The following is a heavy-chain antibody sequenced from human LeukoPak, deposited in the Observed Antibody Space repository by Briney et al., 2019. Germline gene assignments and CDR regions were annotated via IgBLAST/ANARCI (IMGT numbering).Heavy chain of an antibody. D-gene: IGHD1-26*01. Sequence: ASVKVSCKASGYTFTGYYMHWVRQAPRQGLEWMGWLNPNSGDTNYAQKFQGRVSMTRDTSISTTYMDLSGLRSDDTALYYCARGLGWDSGTYLGAWGQGTLVTVSS. CDR2: LNPNSGDT. CDR1: GYTFTGYY. CDR3: ARGLGWDSGTYLGA. J-gene: IGHJ5*02. V-gene: IGHV1-2*02.